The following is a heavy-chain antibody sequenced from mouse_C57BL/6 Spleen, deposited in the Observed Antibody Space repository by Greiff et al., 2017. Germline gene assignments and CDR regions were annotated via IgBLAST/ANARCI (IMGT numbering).Heavy chain of an antibody. J-gene: IGHJ4*01. CDR3: ARWGLLWSAMDY. CDR2: INPSNGGT. V-gene: IGHV1-53*01. Sequence: QVQLQQPGTELVKPGASVKLSCKASGYTFTSYWMHWVKQRPGQGLEWIGNINPSNGGTNYNEKLKSKATLTVDKSSSTAYMQLSSLTSEDSAVYYCARWGLLWSAMDYWGQGTSVTVSS. D-gene: IGHD2-1*01. CDR1: GYTFTSYW.